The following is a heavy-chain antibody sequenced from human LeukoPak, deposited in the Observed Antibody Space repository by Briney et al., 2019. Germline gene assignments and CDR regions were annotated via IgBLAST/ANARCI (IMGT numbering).Heavy chain of an antibody. D-gene: IGHD6-13*01. V-gene: IGHV3-9*01. CDR2: IDWNSDSL. Sequence: PGRSLRLSCAASGFNFDDYAIHWVRQAPGKGLEWVSGIDWNSDSLGYADSVKGRFTISRDNSKNTLYLQMNSLRAGDTAVYYCAKATWGIAAAPPHYWGQGTLVTVSS. CDR3: AKATWGIAAAPPHY. CDR1: GFNFDDYA. J-gene: IGHJ4*02.